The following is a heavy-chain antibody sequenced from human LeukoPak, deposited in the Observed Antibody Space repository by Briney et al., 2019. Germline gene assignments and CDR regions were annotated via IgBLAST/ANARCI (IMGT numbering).Heavy chain of an antibody. CDR3: AYYYDSSGYYEGYFDY. V-gene: IGHV1-8*01. CDR1: GYTFTSYD. D-gene: IGHD3-22*01. Sequence: ASVKVSCKASGYTFTSYDINWVRQATGQGLEWMGWMNPNSGNTGYAQKFQGRVTMTRNTSISTAYMELSSLRSEDTAVYYCAYYYDSSGYYEGYFDYWGQGTLVTVSS. CDR2: MNPNSGNT. J-gene: IGHJ4*02.